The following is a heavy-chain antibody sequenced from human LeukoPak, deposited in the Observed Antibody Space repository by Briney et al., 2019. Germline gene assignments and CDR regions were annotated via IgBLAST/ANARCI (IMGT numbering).Heavy chain of an antibody. CDR3: FSSGWSGDHY. V-gene: IGHV3-30*04. CDR1: GFTFRTSA. D-gene: IGHD6-19*01. Sequence: GGSLRLSCVASGFTFRTSAMHWVRQAPGKGLEWVAVISHDGSKENYADSVKGRFTISRDNSKSMVYLQMNGLRNEDTAVFYCFSSGWSGDHYWGQGSLVIVSS. CDR2: ISHDGSKE. J-gene: IGHJ4*02.